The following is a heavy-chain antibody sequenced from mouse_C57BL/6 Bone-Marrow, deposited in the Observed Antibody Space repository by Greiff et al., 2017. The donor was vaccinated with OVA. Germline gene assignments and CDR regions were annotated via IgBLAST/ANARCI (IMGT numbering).Heavy chain of an antibody. CDR2: ISSGGSYT. V-gene: IGHV5-6*01. CDR1: GFTFSSYG. J-gene: IGHJ3*01. Sequence: EVQVVESGGDLVKPGGSLKLSCAASGFTFSSYGMSWVRQTPDKRLEWVATISSGGSYTYYPDSVKGRFTISRDNAKNTLYLQMSSLKSEDTAMYYCASSYYVRFAYWGQGTLVTVSA. D-gene: IGHD2-10*01. CDR3: ASSYYVRFAY.